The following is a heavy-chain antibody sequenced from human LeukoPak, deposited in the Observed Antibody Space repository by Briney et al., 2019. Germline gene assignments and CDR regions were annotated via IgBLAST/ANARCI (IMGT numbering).Heavy chain of an antibody. D-gene: IGHD3-16*02. V-gene: IGHV3-9*01. CDR3: ASYTSHSLDY. J-gene: IGHJ4*02. CDR2: ISWNSGSI. CDR1: GFTFDDYA. Sequence: GGSLRLSCAASGFTFDDYAMHWVRQAPGKGLEWVSGISWNSGSIGYADSVKGRFTISRDNAKNSLYLQMNSLRAEDTAVYYCASYTSHSLDYWGQGTLVTVSS.